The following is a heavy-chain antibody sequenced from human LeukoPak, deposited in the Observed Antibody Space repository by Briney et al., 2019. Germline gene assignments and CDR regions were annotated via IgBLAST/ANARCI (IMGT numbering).Heavy chain of an antibody. CDR2: IFYSGTT. V-gene: IGHV4-59*02. CDR3: ARGDGGSTYGYFFDY. CDR1: GASGNNYY. D-gene: IGHD5-18*01. J-gene: IGHJ4*02. Sequence: PSETLSLTCTVSGASGNNYYWGWIRQPPGKGPEYIGFIFYSGTTNYNPSFKSRVTISVDPSKNQFSLKLRSVTAADTAVYYCARGDGGSTYGYFFDYWGQGTLGTVSS.